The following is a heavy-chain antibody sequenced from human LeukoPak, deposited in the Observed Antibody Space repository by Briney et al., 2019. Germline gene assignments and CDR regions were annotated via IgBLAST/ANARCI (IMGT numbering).Heavy chain of an antibody. CDR3: ARVGDSSGYYAFDI. V-gene: IGHV4-34*01. J-gene: IGHJ3*02. Sequence: SETLSLTCAVYGGSFSGYYWSWIRQPPGKGLEWIGEINHSGSTNYNPSLKGRVTISVDTSKNQFSLKLSSVTAADTAVYYCARVGDSSGYYAFDIWGQGTMVTVSS. CDR1: GGSFSGYY. CDR2: INHSGST. D-gene: IGHD3-22*01.